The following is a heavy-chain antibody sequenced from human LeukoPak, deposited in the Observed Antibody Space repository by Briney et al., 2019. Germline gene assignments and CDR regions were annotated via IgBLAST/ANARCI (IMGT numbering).Heavy chain of an antibody. D-gene: IGHD3-22*01. J-gene: IGHJ4*02. CDR1: GFIFSSYA. V-gene: IGHV3-30-3*01. Sequence: PGGSLRLSCAASGFIFSSYAMNWARQAPGKGLEWVAVISYDENNKYYVDSVKGRLTISRDNSNNTLYLQMNSLRAEDTAVYYCARGGFYYDGSGYPFDYWGQGTLVTVSS. CDR3: ARGGFYYDGSGYPFDY. CDR2: ISYDENNK.